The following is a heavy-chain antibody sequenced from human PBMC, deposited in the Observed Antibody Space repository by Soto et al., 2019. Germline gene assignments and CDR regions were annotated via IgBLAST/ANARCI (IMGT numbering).Heavy chain of an antibody. CDR3: XXXXSSSXFGXLAGDGMDV. Sequence: QVQLVESGGGVVQPGRSLRLSCAASGFTFSSYGMHWVRQAPGKGLEWVAVIWYDGSNKYYADSVKGRFTISRDNSKXXXXLXXXXXXXXXXXXXXXXXXXSSSXFGXLAGDGMDVWGQGTTVTVSS. CDR1: GFTFSSYG. CDR2: IWYDGSNK. D-gene: IGHD6-13*01. V-gene: IGHV3-33*01. J-gene: IGHJ6*02.